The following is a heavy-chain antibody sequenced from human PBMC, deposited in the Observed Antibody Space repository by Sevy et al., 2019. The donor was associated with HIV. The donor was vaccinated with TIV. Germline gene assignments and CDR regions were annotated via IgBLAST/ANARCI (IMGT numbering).Heavy chain of an antibody. CDR3: SKDIATMRPTSKLYNFYGMDI. V-gene: IGHV3-9*01. CDR2: ISWHSRDI. J-gene: IGHJ6*02. Sequence: GGSLRLSCEASNFNFEDYAMHWVRQGPGKGLEWVAGISWHSRDIGYADSVKGRFTISRDNTRKSVDLQMDSLRPDDTALYFCSKDIATMRPTSKLYNFYGMDIWGQGTTVTVSS. D-gene: IGHD2-2*01. CDR1: NFNFEDYA.